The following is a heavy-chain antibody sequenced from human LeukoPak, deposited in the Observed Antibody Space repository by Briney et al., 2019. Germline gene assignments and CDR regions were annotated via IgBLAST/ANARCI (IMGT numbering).Heavy chain of an antibody. D-gene: IGHD5-18*01. J-gene: IGHJ3*02. Sequence: SETLSLTCAVYGGSLSGYYWSWIRQPPGKGLEWIGEINHSGSTNYNPSLKSRVTISVDTSKNQFSLKLSSVTAADTAVYYCARGINSGYGYGYRSYPDAFDIWGQGTMVTVSS. V-gene: IGHV4-34*01. CDR2: INHSGST. CDR1: GGSLSGYY. CDR3: ARGINSGYGYGYRSYPDAFDI.